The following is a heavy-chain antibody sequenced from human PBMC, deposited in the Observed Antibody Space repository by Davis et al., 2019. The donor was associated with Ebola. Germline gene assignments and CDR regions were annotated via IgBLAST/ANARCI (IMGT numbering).Heavy chain of an antibody. J-gene: IGHJ4*02. Sequence: SVKVSCKASGGTFSSYAISWVRQSPGQGLEWMGGIIPILGIANYAQKFQGRVTITADESTGTAYMELSSLRSEDTAVYYCAREGRDTTMVNYWSQGTLVTVSS. CDR3: AREGRDTTMVNY. V-gene: IGHV1-69*10. CDR2: IIPILGIA. D-gene: IGHD5-18*01. CDR1: GGTFSSYA.